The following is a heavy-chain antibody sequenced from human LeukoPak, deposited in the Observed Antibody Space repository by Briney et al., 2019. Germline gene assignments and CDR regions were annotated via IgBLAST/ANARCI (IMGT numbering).Heavy chain of an antibody. D-gene: IGHD3-10*01. CDR2: ISGSGGST. CDR1: GFTLSSYA. CDR3: AKDLWFGEFNEFDY. V-gene: IGHV3-23*01. J-gene: IGHJ4*02. Sequence: PGGSLRLSCTASGFTLSSYAMSWVRQAPGKGLEWVSAISGSGGSTYYADSVKGRFTISRDNSKNTLYLQMNSLRAEDTAVYYCAKDLWFGEFNEFDYWGQGTLVTVSS.